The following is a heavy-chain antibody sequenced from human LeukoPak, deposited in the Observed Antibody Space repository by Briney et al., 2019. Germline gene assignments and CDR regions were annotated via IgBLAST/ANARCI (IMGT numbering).Heavy chain of an antibody. CDR3: ARARAVEMATIVGAYYYYMDV. Sequence: SVKVSCKASGGTFSSYAISWVRQAPGQGLEWMGGIIPIFGTANYAQKFQGRVTITVDESTSTAYMELSSLRSEDTAVYYCARARAVEMATIVGAYYYYMDVWGKGTTVTISS. CDR2: IIPIFGTA. V-gene: IGHV1-69*13. J-gene: IGHJ6*03. D-gene: IGHD5-24*01. CDR1: GGTFSSYA.